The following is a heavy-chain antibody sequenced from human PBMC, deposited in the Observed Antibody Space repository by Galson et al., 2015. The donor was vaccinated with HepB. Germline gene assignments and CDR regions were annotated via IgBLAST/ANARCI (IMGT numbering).Heavy chain of an antibody. Sequence: SVKVSCKASGYTFTSYAMHWVRQAPGQGLEWMGIINPSGGSTSYAQKLQGRVTMTRDTSTSTVYMELSSLRSEDTAVYYCARELGSSGYLGDYWGQGTLVTVSS. J-gene: IGHJ4*02. CDR2: INPSGGST. D-gene: IGHD3-22*01. CDR1: GYTFTSYA. CDR3: ARELGSSGYLGDY. V-gene: IGHV1-46*04.